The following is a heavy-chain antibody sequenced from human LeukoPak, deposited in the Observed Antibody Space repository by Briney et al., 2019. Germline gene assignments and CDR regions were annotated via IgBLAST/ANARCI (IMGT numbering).Heavy chain of an antibody. CDR1: GFTFSSYG. Sequence: GGSLRLSCAASGFTFSSYGMHWVRQAPGKGLEWVAFLRYTGSNKYYADSVKGRFPISRDNAKNSLYLQMNSLRAEDTAVYYCAAGGNSDYWGQGTLVTVSS. J-gene: IGHJ4*02. CDR2: LRYTGSNK. CDR3: AAGGNSDY. V-gene: IGHV3-30*02. D-gene: IGHD4-23*01.